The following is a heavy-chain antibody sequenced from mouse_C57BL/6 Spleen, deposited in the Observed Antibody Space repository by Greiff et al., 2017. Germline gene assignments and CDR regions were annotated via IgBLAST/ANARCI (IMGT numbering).Heavy chain of an antibody. CDR3: ARLYDYDSYWYFDV. J-gene: IGHJ1*03. D-gene: IGHD2-4*01. CDR2: IWTGRGT. Sequence: VQRVESGPGLVAPSQSLSITCTVSGFSLTSYAISWVRQPPGKGLEWLGVIWTGRGTNYNSALKSRLSISKDNSKSQVFLKMNSLQTDDTARYYCARLYDYDSYWYFDVWGTGTTVTVSS. V-gene: IGHV2-9-1*01. CDR1: GFSLTSYA.